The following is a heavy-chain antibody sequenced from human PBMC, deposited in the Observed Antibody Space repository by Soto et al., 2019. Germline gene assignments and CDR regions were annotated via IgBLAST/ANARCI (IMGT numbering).Heavy chain of an antibody. CDR2: IYSGGST. CDR1: GFTVSSNY. V-gene: IGHV3-53*01. J-gene: IGHJ4*02. CDR3: ASDRFRGTYYLRGVTYFFEE. D-gene: IGHD1-26*01. Sequence: GGSLRLSCAASGFTVSSNYMSWVRQAPGKGLEWVSVIYSGGSTYYADSVKGRFTISRDNAKNSLYLQMNSLRAEDTAVYYCASDRFRGTYYLRGVTYFFEEWGQGA.